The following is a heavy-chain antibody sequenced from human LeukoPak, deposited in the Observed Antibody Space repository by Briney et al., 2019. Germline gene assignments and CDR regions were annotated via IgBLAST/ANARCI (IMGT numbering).Heavy chain of an antibody. J-gene: IGHJ4*02. Sequence: SETLSLTCAVSGGSISSSNWWSWLRQPPGKGLKWIGEIYHSGSANYNPSLKSRVTISVDKSKNQFSLKLTSVTAADTAVYYCARVSSGSYYFDYWGQGTLVTVSS. CDR1: GGSISSSNW. D-gene: IGHD1-26*01. CDR2: IYHSGSA. CDR3: ARVSSGSYYFDY. V-gene: IGHV4-4*02.